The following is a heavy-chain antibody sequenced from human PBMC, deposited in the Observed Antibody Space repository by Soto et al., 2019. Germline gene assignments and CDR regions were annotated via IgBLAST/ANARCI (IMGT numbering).Heavy chain of an antibody. V-gene: IGHV4-30-4*01. D-gene: IGHD2-15*01. Sequence: SETLSLTCTVSGGSISSGDYYWSWIRQPPGKGLEWIGYIYYSGSTYYNPSLKSRVTISVDTSKNQFSLKLSSVTAADTAVYYCASYPRGYCSGGSCTCIWGQGTLVTGSS. CDR3: ASYPRGYCSGGSCTCI. CDR2: IYYSGST. J-gene: IGHJ4*02. CDR1: GGSISSGDYY.